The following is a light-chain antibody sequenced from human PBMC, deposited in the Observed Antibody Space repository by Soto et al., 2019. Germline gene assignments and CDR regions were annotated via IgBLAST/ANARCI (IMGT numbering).Light chain of an antibody. J-gene: IGKJ2*01. V-gene: IGKV3-15*01. CDR2: GAS. Sequence: EIVMTQSAATLSVSPGERAALSCRASQSVSSNFAWYQQKPGQAPRLLIYGASTRATGIPARLSGSGSGTEFTLTISSLQSEDFAVYYCQQYNNWPYTFGQGTKLEIK. CDR1: QSVSSN. CDR3: QQYNNWPYT.